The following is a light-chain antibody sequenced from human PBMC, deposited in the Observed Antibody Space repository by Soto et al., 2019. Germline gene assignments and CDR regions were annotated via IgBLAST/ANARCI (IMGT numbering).Light chain of an antibody. V-gene: IGLV1-51*01. CDR2: DNN. Sequence: QSVLTQPPSVSAAPRQKVAISCSGSSSNIGNNHVSWYHRVPGSAPKLLIYDNNERPSGIPDRFSGSKSGTSATLDITGLQTGDEGDYYCGTWDSRLRVVVFGGGTKLTVL. CDR3: GTWDSRLRVVV. CDR1: SSNIGNNH. J-gene: IGLJ2*01.